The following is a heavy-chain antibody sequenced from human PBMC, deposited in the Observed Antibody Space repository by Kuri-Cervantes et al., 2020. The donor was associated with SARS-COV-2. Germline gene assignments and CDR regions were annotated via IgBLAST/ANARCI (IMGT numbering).Heavy chain of an antibody. CDR1: GFTFSSYG. Sequence: GESLKISCAASGFTFSSYGMHWVRQAPGKGLEWVAVIWYDGSNKYYADSVKGRFTISRDNSKNTLYLQMNSLRAEDTAVYYCAKEVRSTSCYTSGICGMDVWGQGTTVTVSS. V-gene: IGHV3-30*02. J-gene: IGHJ6*02. D-gene: IGHD2-2*02. CDR2: IWYDGSNK. CDR3: AKEVRSTSCYTSGICGMDV.